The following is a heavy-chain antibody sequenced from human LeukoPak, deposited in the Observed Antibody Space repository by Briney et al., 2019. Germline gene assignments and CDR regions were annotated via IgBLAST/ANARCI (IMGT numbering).Heavy chain of an antibody. J-gene: IGHJ4*02. CDR3: AKDQTLSGDY. V-gene: IGHV3-7*01. CDR2: INPDGGDK. Sequence: GGSLRLSCAASGFTFSGFWMSWVRQAPGKGLEWVANINPDGGDKYYADSVKGRFTISRDNSKNTLYLQMNSLRAEDTAVYYCAKDQTLSGDYWGQGTLVTVSS. CDR1: GFTFSGFW. D-gene: IGHD2/OR15-2a*01.